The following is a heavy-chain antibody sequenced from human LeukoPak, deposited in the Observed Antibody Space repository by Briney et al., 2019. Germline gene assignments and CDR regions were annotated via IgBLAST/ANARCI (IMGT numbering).Heavy chain of an antibody. CDR2: INHSGST. J-gene: IGHJ1*01. D-gene: IGHD1-26*01. CDR3: ARVGLLLAPAH. V-gene: IGHV4-34*01. CDR1: GFTFSSYW. Sequence: GSLRLSCAASGFTFSSYWMSWVRQAPGKGLEWIGEINHSGSTNYNPSLKSRVTISVDTSKNQFSLKLSSVTAADTAVYYCARVGLLLAPAHWGQGTLVTVSS.